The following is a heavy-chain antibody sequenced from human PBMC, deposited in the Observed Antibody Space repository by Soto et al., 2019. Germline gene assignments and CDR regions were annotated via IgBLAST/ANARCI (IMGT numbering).Heavy chain of an antibody. D-gene: IGHD3-22*01. CDR2: INIDGSTT. J-gene: IGHJ4*02. Sequence: GSLRLSCTASGFTFGTYWIHWVRQAPGKGLMCVSRINIDGSTTNYADSVKGRFTISRDNAKNTVYLQMNSLAAEDTAMYYCARGRLYYYDSSDYWGQGTLVTVSS. V-gene: IGHV3-74*01. CDR1: GFTFGTYW. CDR3: ARGRLYYYDSSDY.